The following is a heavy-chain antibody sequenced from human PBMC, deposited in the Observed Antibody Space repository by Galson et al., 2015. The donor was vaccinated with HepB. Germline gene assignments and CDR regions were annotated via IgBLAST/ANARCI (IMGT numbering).Heavy chain of an antibody. J-gene: IGHJ4*02. CDR3: ARDSHEGTSCYGWCGVSVFDY. Sequence: SLRLSCAASGFTFSSYSMNWVRQAPGKGLEWVSSISSSSSYIYYADSVKGRFTISRDNAKNSLYLQMNSLRAEDTAVYYCARDSHEGTSCYGWCGVSVFDYWGQGTLVTVSS. V-gene: IGHV3-21*01. D-gene: IGHD2-2*01. CDR2: ISSSSSYI. CDR1: GFTFSSYS.